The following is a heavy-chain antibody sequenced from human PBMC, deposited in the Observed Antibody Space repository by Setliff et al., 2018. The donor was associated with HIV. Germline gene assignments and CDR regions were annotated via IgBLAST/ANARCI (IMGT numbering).Heavy chain of an antibody. V-gene: IGHV1-2*02. D-gene: IGHD5-12*01. Sequence: ASVKVSCKASGYTFTGYYMHWVRQAPGQGLEWMGWINPNSGGTNYAQKFQGRVTMTRDTSISTAYMELSRLRSDDTAVYYCARDQGWLRFLDYWGQGTLVTVSS. CDR3: ARDQGWLRFLDY. CDR1: GYTFTGYY. CDR2: INPNSGGT. J-gene: IGHJ4*02.